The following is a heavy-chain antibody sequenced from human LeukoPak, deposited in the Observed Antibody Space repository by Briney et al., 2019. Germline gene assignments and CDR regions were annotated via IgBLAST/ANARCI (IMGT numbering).Heavy chain of an antibody. Sequence: NPSETLSLTCTVSGGSINNYYWSWIRQPPGKGLEWIGYIYYSGTTNYNPSLKSRVSISVDTSKNQFSLKLSSVTAADTAVYYCARVGIGQQLVDAFDIWGQGTMVTVSS. CDR1: GGSINNYY. J-gene: IGHJ3*02. V-gene: IGHV4-59*01. D-gene: IGHD6-13*01. CDR3: ARVGIGQQLVDAFDI. CDR2: IYYSGTT.